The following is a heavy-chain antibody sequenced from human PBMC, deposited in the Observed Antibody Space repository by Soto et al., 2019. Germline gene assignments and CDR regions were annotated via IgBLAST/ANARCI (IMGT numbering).Heavy chain of an antibody. Sequence: PGVSLRLSCAASGFTFSSYWMHWVRQAPGKGLVWVSRINIDGSTTNYADSVKGRFTISRDNAKNTVYLQMSTLRAEDTAVYYCARGRLYYYDSCDSWGQGTLVTVSS. CDR1: GFTFSSYW. CDR2: INIDGSTT. J-gene: IGHJ4*02. D-gene: IGHD3-22*01. V-gene: IGHV3-74*01. CDR3: ARGRLYYYDSCDS.